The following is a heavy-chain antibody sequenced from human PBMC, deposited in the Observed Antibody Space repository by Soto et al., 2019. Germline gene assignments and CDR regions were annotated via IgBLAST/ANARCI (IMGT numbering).Heavy chain of an antibody. Sequence: SETLSLTCTVSGGSISSSSYYWGWIRQPPGQGLEWIGSIYYSGSTYSNPSLKSRVTISVDTSKNQFSLKLSSVTAADTAVYYCASPKSGYAKGGDYWGQGTLVTVSS. J-gene: IGHJ4*02. CDR1: GGSISSSSYY. CDR3: ASPKSGYAKGGDY. CDR2: IYYSGST. V-gene: IGHV4-39*01. D-gene: IGHD5-12*01.